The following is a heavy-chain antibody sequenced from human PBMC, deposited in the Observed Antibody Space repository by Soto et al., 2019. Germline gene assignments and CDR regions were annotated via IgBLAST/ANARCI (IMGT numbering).Heavy chain of an antibody. Sequence: PGGSLRLSCAASGFTFSIYAMTWVRQSPGKGLEWVSSMSRTGDNTYYADSVKGRFTISRDNAKRSLYLQMKSLRAEDTAVYYCARDFYGGYTYGPGDYWGQGALVTVS. CDR2: MSRTGDNT. D-gene: IGHD5-18*01. CDR3: ARDFYGGYTYGPGDY. J-gene: IGHJ4*02. V-gene: IGHV3-23*01. CDR1: GFTFSIYA.